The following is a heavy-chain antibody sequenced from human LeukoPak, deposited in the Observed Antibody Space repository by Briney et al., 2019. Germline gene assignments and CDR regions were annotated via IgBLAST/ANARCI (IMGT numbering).Heavy chain of an antibody. V-gene: IGHV3-53*01. D-gene: IGHD3-10*01. CDR3: AKVKGWYGEGYFDY. J-gene: IGHJ4*02. CDR2: IYSDGRT. Sequence: GGSLRLSCALSGFPVSSNYRNWVRQAPGKGLEWVSVIYSDGRTYYADSVKGRFTISRDISKNTLFLQMTSLRAEDTAAYYCAKVKGWYGEGYFDYWGQGTLVTVSS. CDR1: GFPVSSNY.